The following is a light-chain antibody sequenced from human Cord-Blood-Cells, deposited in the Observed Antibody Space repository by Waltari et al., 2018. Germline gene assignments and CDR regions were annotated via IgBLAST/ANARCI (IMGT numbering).Light chain of an antibody. V-gene: IGKV3-11*01. CDR3: QQRSNWIT. J-gene: IGKJ5*01. Sequence: EIVLTQSPATLSLSPGERATLSCRASQSFSSYLAWYQQKPGQAPRLLIYDASNRATGSPARFSGSGSVTDFTLTISSLEPEDFAVYYCQQRSNWITFGQGTRLEIK. CDR2: DAS. CDR1: QSFSSY.